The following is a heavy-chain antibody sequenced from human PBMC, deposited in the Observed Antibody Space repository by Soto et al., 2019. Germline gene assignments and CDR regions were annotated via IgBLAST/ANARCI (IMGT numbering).Heavy chain of an antibody. CDR1: GFTFSSYC. D-gene: IGHD6-19*01. CDR3: AKDLGYSSGWYSYYYYGMDV. Sequence: LRLSCAASGFTFSSYCMHWVRQAPCKGLEWVAVISYDGSNKYYADSVKGRFTISRDNSKNTLYLQMNSLRAEDTAVYYCAKDLGYSSGWYSYYYYGMDVWGQGTTVTVSS. CDR2: ISYDGSNK. V-gene: IGHV3-30*18. J-gene: IGHJ6*02.